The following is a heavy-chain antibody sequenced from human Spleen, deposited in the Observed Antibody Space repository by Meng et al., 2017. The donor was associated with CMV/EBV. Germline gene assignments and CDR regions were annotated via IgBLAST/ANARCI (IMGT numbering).Heavy chain of an antibody. Sequence: GGSLRLSCAASGFTFSSYWMHWVRQAPGKGLVWVSRIKSDGSSTSYADSVKGRFTISRDNAKNTLYLQMNSLRAEDTAVYYCVRASGSYSFDYWGQGTLVTVSS. CDR3: VRASGSYSFDY. J-gene: IGHJ4*02. CDR2: IKSDGSST. CDR1: GFTFSSYW. D-gene: IGHD3-10*01. V-gene: IGHV3-74*01.